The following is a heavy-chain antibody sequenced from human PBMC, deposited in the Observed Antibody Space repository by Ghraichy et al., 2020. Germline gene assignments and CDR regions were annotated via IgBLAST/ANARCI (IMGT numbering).Heavy chain of an antibody. CDR3: ARGHAFWSGYSFDY. CDR2: INPNSGGT. J-gene: IGHJ4*02. CDR1: GYTFTGYY. Sequence: ASVKVSCKASGYTFTGYYMHWVRQAPGQGLEWMGRINPNSGGTNYAQKFQGRVTMTRDTSISTAYMELSRLRSDDTAVYYCARGHAFWSGYSFDYWGQGTLVTVSS. D-gene: IGHD3-3*01. V-gene: IGHV1-2*06.